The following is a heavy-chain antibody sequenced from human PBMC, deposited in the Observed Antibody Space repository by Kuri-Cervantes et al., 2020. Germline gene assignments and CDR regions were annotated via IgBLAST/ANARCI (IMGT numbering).Heavy chain of an antibody. V-gene: IGHV1-2*02. D-gene: IGHD3-16*01. CDR1: GYTFTSYY. CDR2: INPNSGGT. J-gene: IGHJ6*02. Sequence: ASVKVSCKASGYTFTSYYMHWVRQAPGQGLEWMGIINPNSGGTNYAQKFQGRVTMTRDTSISTAYMELSRLRSDDTAVYYCARDQYDYVWGNSPVGWDYYGMDVWGQGTTVTVSS. CDR3: ARDQYDYVWGNSPVGWDYYGMDV.